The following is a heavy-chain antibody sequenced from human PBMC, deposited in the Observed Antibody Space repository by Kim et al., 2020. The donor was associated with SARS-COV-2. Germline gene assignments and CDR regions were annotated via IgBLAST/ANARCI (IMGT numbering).Heavy chain of an antibody. CDR2: IYYDGST. J-gene: IGHJ4*01. Sequence: SETLSLTCTVSGDSINSRYYWAWIRQTPGRGLEWIGSIYYDGSTYYNPSLSSRITISVDTSKNEFSPKLSSVTAADTAVYYCARLFRTSWCFNFWGHGTLVTVSS. V-gene: IGHV4-39*01. CDR3: ARLFRTSWCFNF. CDR1: GDSINSRYY. D-gene: IGHD2-2*01.